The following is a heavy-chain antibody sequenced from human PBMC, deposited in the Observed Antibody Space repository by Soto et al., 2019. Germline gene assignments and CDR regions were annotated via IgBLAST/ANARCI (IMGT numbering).Heavy chain of an antibody. CDR3: AKVPSSGIAARPLDY. J-gene: IGHJ4*02. CDR2: ISYDGSNK. V-gene: IGHV3-30*18. D-gene: IGHD6-6*01. Sequence: GGSLRLSCAASGFTFSSYGMHWVRQAPGKGLEWVAVISYDGSNKYYADSVKGRFTISRDNSKNTLYLQMNSLRAEDTAVYYCAKVPSSGIAARPLDYWGQGTLVTVSS. CDR1: GFTFSSYG.